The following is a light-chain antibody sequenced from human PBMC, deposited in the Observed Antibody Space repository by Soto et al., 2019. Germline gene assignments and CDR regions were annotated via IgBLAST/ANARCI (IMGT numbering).Light chain of an antibody. J-gene: IGKJ2*01. CDR3: QHYDNLPPTT. CDR1: QDISKY. V-gene: IGKV1-33*01. Sequence: DIQMTQSPSSLSASVGDRVTITCQASQDISKYLNWYQQKPGKDPKLLIYDASNLETGVPSRFSSSGSGTHFTFTISSLQPEDIAIYYCQHYDNLPPTTFGQGTKLEIK. CDR2: DAS.